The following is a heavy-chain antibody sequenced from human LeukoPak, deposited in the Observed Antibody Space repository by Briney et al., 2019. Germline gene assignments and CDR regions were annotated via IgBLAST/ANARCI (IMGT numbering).Heavy chain of an antibody. V-gene: IGHV4-39*01. J-gene: IGHJ6*03. CDR2: IYYSGST. CDR1: GGSVSSSSYY. Sequence: PSETLSLTCTVSGGSVSSSSYYWGWIRQPPGKGLEWIGSIYYSGSTYYNPSLKSRVTISVDTSKNQFSLKLSSVTAADTAVYYCARHKDYYYSYMDVWGKGTTVTISS. CDR3: ARHKDYYYSYMDV.